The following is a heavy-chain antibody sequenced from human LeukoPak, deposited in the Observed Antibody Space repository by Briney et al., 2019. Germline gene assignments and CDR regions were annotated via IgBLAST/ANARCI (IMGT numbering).Heavy chain of an antibody. D-gene: IGHD1-14*01. CDR2: ISTYNGNP. CDR3: ARARTLHNWFDP. V-gene: IGHV1-18*01. Sequence: ASVKVSCKASGYTFTSYGISWVRQAPGQGLEWMGWISTYNGNPNYAQNFQDRVTMTTDTPTTTAYMELSSLTSDDTAMYYCARARTLHNWFDPWGQGTLVTVSS. CDR1: GYTFTSYG. J-gene: IGHJ5*02.